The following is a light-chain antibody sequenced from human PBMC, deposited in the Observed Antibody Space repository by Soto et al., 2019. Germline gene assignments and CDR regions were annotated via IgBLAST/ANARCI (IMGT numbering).Light chain of an antibody. CDR3: QQRSSWLT. CDR1: QSVSSY. CDR2: DAS. J-gene: IGKJ4*01. V-gene: IGKV3-11*01. Sequence: EIVLTQSPATLSLSPGERATLSFRASQSVSSYLAWYQQKPGQAPRLLIYDASNRATGIPARFSGSGSGTDFTLTISSLEPEDFAVYYCQQRSSWLTFGGGTKVDIK.